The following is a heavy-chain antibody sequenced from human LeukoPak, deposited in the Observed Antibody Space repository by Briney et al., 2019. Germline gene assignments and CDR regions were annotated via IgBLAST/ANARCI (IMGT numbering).Heavy chain of an antibody. CDR2: ISWNSGSI. V-gene: IGHV3-9*01. J-gene: IGHJ4*02. CDR3: ANDPGAAAANY. Sequence: SLRLSCAASGFTFDDYAMHWVRQAPGKGLEWVSGISWNSGSIGYADSVKGRFTISRNNAKNSLYLQMNSLRAEDTALYYCANDPGAAAANYWGQGTLVTVSS. CDR1: GFTFDDYA. D-gene: IGHD6-13*01.